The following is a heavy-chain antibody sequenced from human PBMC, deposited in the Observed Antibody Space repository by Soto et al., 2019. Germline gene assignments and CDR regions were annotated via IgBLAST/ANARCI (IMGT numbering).Heavy chain of an antibody. Sequence: ASVKVSCKASGYTFTKFHIHWVRQAPGQGLEWMGMIDPSGGVTRDAQRFQGRITMTSDTSTSSVYMELRGLTSEDTAVYYCGRDVIGHDNYEPIGYYFDHWGTGTLVTVSS. CDR3: GRDVIGHDNYEPIGYYFDH. CDR2: IDPSGGVT. V-gene: IGHV1-46*01. D-gene: IGHD3-16*01. CDR1: GYTFTKFH. J-gene: IGHJ4*02.